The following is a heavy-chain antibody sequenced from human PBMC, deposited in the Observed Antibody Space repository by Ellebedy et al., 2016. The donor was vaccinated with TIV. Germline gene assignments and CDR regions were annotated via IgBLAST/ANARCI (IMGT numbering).Heavy chain of an antibody. D-gene: IGHD6-13*01. V-gene: IGHV3-23*01. CDR2: ITGSGGKT. CDR3: ARGGGRSSWYWRN. J-gene: IGHJ4*01. Sequence: PGGSLRLSCAASGFTFMNYAMTWVRQAPGQGLEWVSVITGSGGKTYYADSVKGRFTISRDNSKNMVYLQMNSLRVEDTAVYYGARGGGRSSWYWRNWGPGTLVTVSS. CDR1: GFTFMNYA.